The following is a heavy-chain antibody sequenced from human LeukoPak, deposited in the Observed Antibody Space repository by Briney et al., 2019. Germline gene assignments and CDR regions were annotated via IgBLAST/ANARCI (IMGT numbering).Heavy chain of an antibody. CDR3: ARVIWPWLVLV. J-gene: IGHJ4*02. D-gene: IGHD6-19*01. CDR1: GGSISSYY. V-gene: IGHV4-34*01. Sequence: SETLSLTCTVSGGSISSYYWSWIRQPPGKGLEWIGEINHSGSTNYNPSLKSRVTISVDTSKNQFSLKLSSVTAADTAVYYCARVIWPWLVLVWGQGTLVTVSS. CDR2: INHSGST.